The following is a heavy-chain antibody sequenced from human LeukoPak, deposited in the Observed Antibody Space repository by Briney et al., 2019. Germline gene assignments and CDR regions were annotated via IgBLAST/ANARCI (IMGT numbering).Heavy chain of an antibody. CDR1: GFTFSSYW. Sequence: GGSLRLSCAASGFTFSSYWMSWVRQAPGKGLEWVAVISYDGSNKYYADSVKGRFTISRDNSKNTLYLQMNSLRAEDTAVYYCASESVYSSGGRCAGSYFDYWGQGTLVTVSS. J-gene: IGHJ4*02. V-gene: IGHV3-30*03. CDR2: ISYDGSNK. D-gene: IGHD2-15*01. CDR3: ASESVYSSGGRCAGSYFDY.